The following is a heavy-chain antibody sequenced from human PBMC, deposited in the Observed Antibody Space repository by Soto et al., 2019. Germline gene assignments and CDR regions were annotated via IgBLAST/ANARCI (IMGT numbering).Heavy chain of an antibody. Sequence: GGSLRLSCAASGFTFSNAWMSWVRQAPGKGLEWVAVISYDGSNKYYAESVKGRFTISRDNSKNTLYLQMNSLRAEDTAVYYCAREGYSYGDYYFDYWGQGTLVTVSS. CDR1: GFTFSNAW. J-gene: IGHJ4*02. V-gene: IGHV3-30-3*01. CDR2: ISYDGSNK. CDR3: AREGYSYGDYYFDY. D-gene: IGHD5-18*01.